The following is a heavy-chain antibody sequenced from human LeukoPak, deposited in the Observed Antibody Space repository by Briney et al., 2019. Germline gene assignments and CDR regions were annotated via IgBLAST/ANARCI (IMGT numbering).Heavy chain of an antibody. J-gene: IGHJ4*02. V-gene: IGHV3-33*06. CDR2: IWYDGSNK. CDR3: AKDLWAYYDFWSGYLPAGFDY. CDR1: GFTFSSYG. D-gene: IGHD3-3*01. Sequence: GGSLRLSCAASGFTFSSYGMHWVRQAPGKGLEWVAVIWYDGSNKYYADSVKGRFTISRDNSKNTLYLQMNSLRAEDTAVYYCAKDLWAYYDFWSGYLPAGFDYWGQGTLVTVSS.